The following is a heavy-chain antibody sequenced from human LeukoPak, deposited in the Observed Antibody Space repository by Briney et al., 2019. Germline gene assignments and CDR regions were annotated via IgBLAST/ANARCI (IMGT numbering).Heavy chain of an antibody. CDR1: GGSFSGYY. CDR2: INHSGST. CDR3: ARAGATGAFDI. V-gene: IGHV4-34*01. J-gene: IGHJ3*02. Sequence: SETLSLTCAVYGGSFSGYYWSWIRQPPGKGLEWIGEINHSGSTNYNPSLKSRVTISVDTSKNQFSLKLSSVTAADTAVYYCARAGATGAFDIWDQGTMVTVSS. D-gene: IGHD3-10*01.